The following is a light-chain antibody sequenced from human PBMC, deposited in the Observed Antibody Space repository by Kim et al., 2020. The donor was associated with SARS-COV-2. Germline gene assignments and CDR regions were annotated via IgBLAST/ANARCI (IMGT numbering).Light chain of an antibody. Sequence: ASVGDRVTNTCRASQSISSWLAWYQQKPGRAPKLLIYKASSLESGVPSRFSGSGSGTEFTLTISSLQPGDFATYYCQHYNSFPLTVGGGTKVDIK. V-gene: IGKV1-5*03. J-gene: IGKJ4*01. CDR1: QSISSW. CDR2: KAS. CDR3: QHYNSFPLT.